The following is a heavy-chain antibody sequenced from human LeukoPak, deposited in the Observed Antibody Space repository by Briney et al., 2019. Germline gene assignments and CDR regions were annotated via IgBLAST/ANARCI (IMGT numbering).Heavy chain of an antibody. D-gene: IGHD6-6*01. Sequence: SETLSLTCTVSGGSISSSNYYWGWIRQPPGKGLEWIGNIYYSGNTNYNPSLKSRVTILVDTSKNQVSLKLSSVTAADTAVYFCARDWGVGGRPGYMDVWGKGITVTVSS. J-gene: IGHJ6*03. CDR1: GGSISSSNYY. CDR2: IYYSGNT. V-gene: IGHV4-39*07. CDR3: ARDWGVGGRPGYMDV.